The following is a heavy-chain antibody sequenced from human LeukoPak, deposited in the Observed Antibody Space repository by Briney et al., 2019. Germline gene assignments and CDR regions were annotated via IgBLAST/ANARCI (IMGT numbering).Heavy chain of an antibody. V-gene: IGHV3-74*01. Sequence: GGSLRLSCVASGFSFSTYWMHWVRQAPGKGLVWVPRIDNGGTTTLYADSVGGRFTISRDNAKNTLYLQMNSLRAEDTAIYFCARVRTDYSSSSPPDYWDQGTPVTVSS. D-gene: IGHD6-6*01. CDR3: ARVRTDYSSSSPPDY. CDR1: GFSFSTYW. J-gene: IGHJ4*02. CDR2: IDNGGTTT.